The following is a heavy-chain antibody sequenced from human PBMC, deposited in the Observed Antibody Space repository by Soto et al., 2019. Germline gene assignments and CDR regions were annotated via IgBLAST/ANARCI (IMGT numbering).Heavy chain of an antibody. J-gene: IGHJ4*02. Sequence: PGGSLRLSCAASGFTFSNFWMSWVRQAPGKGLEWVANIKQDGSEKNYVDSVKGRFIISRDNAKSSLSLQMNSLRAEDTAVYYCATNTVTKVDDYWGQGTLVTAPQ. CDR1: GFTFSNFW. D-gene: IGHD4-17*01. CDR2: IKQDGSEK. CDR3: ATNTVTKVDDY. V-gene: IGHV3-7*03.